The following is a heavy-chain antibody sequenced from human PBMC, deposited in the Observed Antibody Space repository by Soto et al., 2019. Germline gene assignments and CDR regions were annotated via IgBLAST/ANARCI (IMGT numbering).Heavy chain of an antibody. J-gene: IGHJ4*02. CDR1: GFTFSSYA. Sequence: EVQLLESGGGLVQPGGSLRLSCAASGFTFSSYAMSWVRHAPGKGLEWVSAISGSGGSTYYADSVKGRFTISRDNSNNPLYLQMNSLRAGDAAVYYCAKYSRVTSYDGIFDYWGQGTLVTVSS. D-gene: IGHD2-21*02. CDR2: ISGSGGST. V-gene: IGHV3-23*01. CDR3: AKYSRVTSYDGIFDY.